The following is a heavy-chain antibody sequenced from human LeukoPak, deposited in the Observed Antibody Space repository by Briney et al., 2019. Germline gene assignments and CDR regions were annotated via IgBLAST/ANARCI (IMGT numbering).Heavy chain of an antibody. CDR1: GFAFSSQA. CDR2: ISDSGDLT. J-gene: IGHJ4*02. V-gene: IGHV3-23*01. CDR3: AKDARRSNGWYFFDH. D-gene: IGHD6-19*01. Sequence: GSLRISCAASGFAFSSQAMGWVRQAPGRGLEWVSVISDSGDLTYYADSVKGRFTISRDNSKSTLYLQMNSLRAEDTAVYYCAKDARRSNGWYFFDHWGQGTLVTVSS.